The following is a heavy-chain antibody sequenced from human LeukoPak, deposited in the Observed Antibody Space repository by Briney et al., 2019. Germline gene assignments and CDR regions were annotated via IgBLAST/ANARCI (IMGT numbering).Heavy chain of an antibody. J-gene: IGHJ4*02. CDR2: INPNSGDT. D-gene: IGHD3-9*01. V-gene: IGHV1-2*02. Sequence: ASVKVSCKASGYTFTGYYMHWVRQAPGQGLEWMGWINPNSGDTNYAQKFQGRVTITGDTSISTAYLDLSALRSDDTAVYYCARSQYDILTGSPDFWGQGTLVTVSS. CDR1: GYTFTGYY. CDR3: ARSQYDILTGSPDF.